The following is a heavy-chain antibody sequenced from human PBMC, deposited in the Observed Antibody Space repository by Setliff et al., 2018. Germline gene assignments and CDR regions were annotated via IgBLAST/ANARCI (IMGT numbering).Heavy chain of an antibody. J-gene: IGHJ4*02. CDR1: GFTFSDAW. D-gene: IGHD5-18*01. V-gene: IGHV3-30*02. CDR2: IRYDGSNK. Sequence: GGSLRLSCAASGFTFSDAWMNWVRQAPGKGLEWVAFIRYDGSNKYYADSVKGRFTISRDNSKNTLYLQMNSLRAEDTAVYYCAKVVPLYSYGSLDYWGQGTLVTVSS. CDR3: AKVVPLYSYGSLDY.